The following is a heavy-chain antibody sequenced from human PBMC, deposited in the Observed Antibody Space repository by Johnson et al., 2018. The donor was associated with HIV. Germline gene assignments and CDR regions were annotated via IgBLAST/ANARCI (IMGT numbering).Heavy chain of an antibody. V-gene: IGHV3-33*03. Sequence: QVQLVESGGGVVQPGKSLTLSCVVSGLSFSNYGIHWVRQAPGKGPEWVAVISFDGNLKKYADSVKGRFTISRDNAKNTLYLQMNSLRAEDTAVYYCAKDPTAMVTAYAFDIWGQGTMATVSS. CDR2: ISFDGNLK. CDR3: AKDPTAMVTAYAFDI. D-gene: IGHD5-18*01. J-gene: IGHJ3*02. CDR1: GLSFSNYG.